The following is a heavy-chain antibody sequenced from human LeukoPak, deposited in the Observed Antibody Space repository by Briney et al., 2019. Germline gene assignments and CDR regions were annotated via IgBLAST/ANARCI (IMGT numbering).Heavy chain of an antibody. CDR1: GFTFSIYS. J-gene: IGHJ3*02. D-gene: IGHD4-23*01. Sequence: GGSLRLSCAASGFTFSIYSMNWVRQAPGKGLEWVSSISGSGSYMYYADSLKGRFTISRDNAKNSLYLQINSLRAEDTAVYYCARGRGGGIGNNDAFDIWGQGTMVTVSS. CDR2: ISGSGSYM. CDR3: ARGRGGGIGNNDAFDI. V-gene: IGHV3-21*01.